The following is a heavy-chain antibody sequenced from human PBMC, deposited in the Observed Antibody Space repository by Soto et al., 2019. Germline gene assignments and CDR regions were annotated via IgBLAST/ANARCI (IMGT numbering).Heavy chain of an antibody. J-gene: IGHJ6*02. V-gene: IGHV4-30-4*01. CDR2: IFYSGTT. CDR1: GGSISSGNYY. CDR3: ARDSGLFGEINYYYSGIDV. D-gene: IGHD3-10*02. Sequence: SETLSLTCTVSGGSISSGNYYWSWIRQPPGKGLEWIGYIFYSGTTYYNPSLKSRVSISVDTSKNQFSLSLSSLTAADAAVYYCARDSGLFGEINYYYSGIDVWGQGTTVTLSS.